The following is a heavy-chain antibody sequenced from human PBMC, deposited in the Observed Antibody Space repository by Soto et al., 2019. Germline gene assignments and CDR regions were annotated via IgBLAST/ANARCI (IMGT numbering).Heavy chain of an antibody. CDR1: GFSFNNYA. J-gene: IGHJ4*02. CDR2: IGDSGYSI. Sequence: DVQLLESGGGLIQPGGSLRLSCAASGFSFNNYAMAWVRQAPGKALEWVSSIGDSGYSINYGDSVKGRFTISRDNSNNILFLEMTGLRAEDTAVYYCARSDDKDILTGCYNWGQGALVTVSS. CDR3: ARSDDKDILTGCYN. D-gene: IGHD3-9*01. V-gene: IGHV3-23*01.